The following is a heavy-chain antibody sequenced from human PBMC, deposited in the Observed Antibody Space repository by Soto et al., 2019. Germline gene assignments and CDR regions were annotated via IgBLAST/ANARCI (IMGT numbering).Heavy chain of an antibody. J-gene: IGHJ6*02. CDR2: IIPIFGTA. Sequence: QVQLVQSGAEVKKPGSSVKVSCKASGGTFSSYAISWVRQAPGQGLEWMGGIIPIFGTANYAQKFQGRVTITADETTSTADMGVSSLRSEDTAVYYCARDYQGGYSYGYVYCGMDVWGQGTTVTVSS. V-gene: IGHV1-69*01. CDR1: GGTFSSYA. CDR3: ARDYQGGYSYGYVYCGMDV. D-gene: IGHD5-18*01.